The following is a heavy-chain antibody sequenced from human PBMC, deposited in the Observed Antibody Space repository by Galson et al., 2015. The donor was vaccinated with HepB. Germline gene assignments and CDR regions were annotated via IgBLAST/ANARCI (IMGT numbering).Heavy chain of an antibody. CDR3: AREWGLLPGAEYFQH. V-gene: IGHV3-23*01. J-gene: IGHJ1*01. CDR1: GFTFSSYA. Sequence: SLRLSCAASGFTFSSYAMSWVRQAPGKGLEWVSAISGSGGSTYYADSVKGRFTISRDNSKNTLYLQMNSLRAEDTAVYYCAREWGLLPGAEYFQHWGQGTLVTVSS. CDR2: ISGSGGST. D-gene: IGHD2-21*02.